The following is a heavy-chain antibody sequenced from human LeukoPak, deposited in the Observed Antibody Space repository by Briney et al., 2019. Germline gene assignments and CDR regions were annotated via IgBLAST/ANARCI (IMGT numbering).Heavy chain of an antibody. CDR2: ISSTGGTI. D-gene: IGHD2-2*01. V-gene: IGHV3-48*04. CDR3: ARSDVVVPAAPSGT. J-gene: IGHJ5*02. CDR1: GFTFSSNS. Sequence: GGSLRLSCAPSGFTFSSNSMKWVRQAPGKGLEWVSYISSTGGTIYYADSMKGRFTISRDNAKNSLYLQMNSLRVEDTAVYYCARSDVVVPAAPSGTWGQGTLVSVSA.